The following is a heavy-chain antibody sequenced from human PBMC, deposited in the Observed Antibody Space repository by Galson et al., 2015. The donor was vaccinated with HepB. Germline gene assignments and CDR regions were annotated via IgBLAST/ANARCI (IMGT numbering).Heavy chain of an antibody. CDR3: ARDVASSGWSTGMDV. CDR2: ISAYNGDT. V-gene: IGHV1-18*04. J-gene: IGHJ6*02. Sequence: SVTVSCKASGYSFTNYGFSWMRQAPGQGLEWVGWISAYNGDTSYAQKLQGRVTMTTDTSTSTGYLELRNLRSDDTAVYYCARDVASSGWSTGMDVWGQGTTVTVSS. CDR1: GYSFTNYG. D-gene: IGHD6-19*01.